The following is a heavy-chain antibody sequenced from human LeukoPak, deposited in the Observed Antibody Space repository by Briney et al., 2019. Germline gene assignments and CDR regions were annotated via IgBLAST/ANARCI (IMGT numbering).Heavy chain of an antibody. J-gene: IGHJ5*02. D-gene: IGHD3-10*01. Sequence: PSQTLSLTCTVSGGSISSGDYYWSWIRQPPGKGLEWIGYIYYSGSTYYNPSLKSRVTISVNTSKNQFSLKLSSVTAADTAVYYCARDLPLGVTPIWWFDPWGQGTLVTVSS. V-gene: IGHV4-30-4*08. CDR2: IYYSGST. CDR3: ARDLPLGVTPIWWFDP. CDR1: GGSISSGDYY.